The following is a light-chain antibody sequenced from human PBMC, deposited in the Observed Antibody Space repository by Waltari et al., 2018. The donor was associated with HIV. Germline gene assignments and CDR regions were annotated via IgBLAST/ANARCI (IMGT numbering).Light chain of an antibody. CDR1: SSDVGRYNY. V-gene: IGLV2-14*03. CDR3: SSYTSSRTVV. Sequence: QSALTQPASVSGSPGQSITLSCTGASSDVGRYNYVSWYQHHPGKAPKLIIYDVSNRPSGGSNRFSGSKSGPTASLTIAGLQAEDEADYYCSSYTSSRTVVFGGGTKRTVL. J-gene: IGLJ2*01. CDR2: DVS.